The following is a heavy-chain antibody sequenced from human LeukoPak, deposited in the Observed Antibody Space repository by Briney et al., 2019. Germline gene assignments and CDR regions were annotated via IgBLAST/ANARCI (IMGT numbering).Heavy chain of an antibody. J-gene: IGHJ6*02. CDR1: GYTFTSYY. CDR2: INPSGGST. D-gene: IGHD5-18*01. CDR3: ARAPSGYSYYYYGMDV. V-gene: IGHV1-46*01. Sequence: ASVKVSCKASGYTFTSYYMHWVRQAPGQGLEWMGIINPSGGSTSYAQKFQGRVTMTRDTSTSTVYMELSSLRSEDTAVYYCARAPSGYSYYYYGMDVWGQGTTVTVSS.